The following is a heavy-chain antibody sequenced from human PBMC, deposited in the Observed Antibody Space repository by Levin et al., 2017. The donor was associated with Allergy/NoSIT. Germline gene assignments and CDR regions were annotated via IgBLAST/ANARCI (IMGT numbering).Heavy chain of an antibody. CDR3: ATRRGQFRYSSGWGGVYDY. J-gene: IGHJ4*02. CDR1: GGSFSGYY. V-gene: IGHV4-34*01. CDR2: INHSGST. D-gene: IGHD6-19*01. Sequence: SQTLSLTCAVYGGSFSGYYWSWIRQPPGKGLEWIGEINHSGSTNYNPSLKSRVTISVDTSKNQFSLKLSSVTAADTAVYYCATRRGQFRYSSGWGGVYDYWGQGTLVTVSS.